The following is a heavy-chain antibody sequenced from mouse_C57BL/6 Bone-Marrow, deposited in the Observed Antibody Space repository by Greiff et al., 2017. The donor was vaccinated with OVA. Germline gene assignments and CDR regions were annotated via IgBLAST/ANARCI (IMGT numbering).Heavy chain of an antibody. CDR1: GYTFTSYW. CDR2: IYPGSGST. D-gene: IGHD1-1*02. V-gene: IGHV1-55*01. J-gene: IGHJ4*01. CDR3: ASNYGPYYAMYY. Sequence: QVQLQQPGAELVKPGASVKMSRKASGYTFTSYWITWVTQRPGQGLEWIGDIYPGSGSTNYNEKFKSKATLTVDTSSSTAYMQLSSLTSEDSAVYYCASNYGPYYAMYYWGQGTSVTVSS.